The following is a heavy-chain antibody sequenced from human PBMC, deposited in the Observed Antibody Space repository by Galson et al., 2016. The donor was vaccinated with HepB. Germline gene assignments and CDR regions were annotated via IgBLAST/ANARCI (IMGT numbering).Heavy chain of an antibody. CDR2: INPNGGST. J-gene: IGHJ4*02. CDR1: GYTFTYYY. Sequence: SVKVSCKASGYTFTYYYMHWVRQAPGQGLEWMGIINPNGGSTTYAQNFQGRLTMTRDTSTSTVYMELSSLRSDDTAVYYCARGDYDILTAYYGASDYWGQGTLVTVSS. V-gene: IGHV1-46*01. CDR3: ARGDYDILTAYYGASDY. D-gene: IGHD3-9*01.